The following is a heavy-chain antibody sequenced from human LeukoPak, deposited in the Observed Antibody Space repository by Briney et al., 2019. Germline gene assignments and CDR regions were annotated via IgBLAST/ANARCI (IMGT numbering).Heavy chain of an antibody. CDR2: ISSSSSYI. CDR3: ARSRVGRIAAAGTSYYFDY. D-gene: IGHD6-13*01. Sequence: GGSLRLSCAASGFTFSSYSMNWVRQAPGKGLEWVSSISSSSSYIYYADSVKGRFTISRDNAKNSLYLQMNSLRAEDTAVYYCARSRVGRIAAAGTSYYFDYWGQGTLVTVSS. CDR1: GFTFSSYS. J-gene: IGHJ4*02. V-gene: IGHV3-21*01.